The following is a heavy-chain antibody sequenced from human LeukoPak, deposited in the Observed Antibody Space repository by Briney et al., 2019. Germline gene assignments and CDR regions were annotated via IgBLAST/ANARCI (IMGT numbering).Heavy chain of an antibody. D-gene: IGHD1-26*01. CDR1: GFTFSSYG. Sequence: GGSLRLSCAASGFTFSSYGMHWVRQAPGKGLEWVAVISYDGSNKYYADSVKGRFTISRVNSKNTLYLQMNSLRAEDTAVYYCAKGSGSYRYFDYWGQGTLVTVSS. CDR3: AKGSGSYRYFDY. V-gene: IGHV3-30*18. J-gene: IGHJ4*02. CDR2: ISYDGSNK.